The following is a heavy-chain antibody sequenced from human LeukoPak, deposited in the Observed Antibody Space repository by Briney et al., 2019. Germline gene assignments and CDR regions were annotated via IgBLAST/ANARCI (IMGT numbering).Heavy chain of an antibody. V-gene: IGHV1-3*01. CDR1: GYTFTSYA. J-gene: IGHJ4*02. CDR2: INAGNGNT. CDR3: ARIAAAGRSNGDY. Sequence: ASVKVSCKASGYTFTSYAMHWVRQAPGQRLEWMGWINAGNGNTKYSQKFQGRVTITRDTSASTAYMELSSLRSEDTAVYYCARIAAAGRSNGDYWGQGTLVTVSS. D-gene: IGHD6-13*01.